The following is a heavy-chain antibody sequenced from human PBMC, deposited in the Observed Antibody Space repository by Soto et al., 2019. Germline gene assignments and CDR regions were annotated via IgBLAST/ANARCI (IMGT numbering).Heavy chain of an antibody. CDR2: INSGSTSV. V-gene: IGHV3-21*02. CDR3: ARGGGSLNY. D-gene: IGHD2-15*01. Sequence: DVQLVESGGGLVKPGGSLRLSCEVSGFSFSISAMNWVRQAPGKGLEWVSSINSGSTSVRYADSVKGRFTISRDNANNALSLHLNSLRVEDTAVYSCARGGGSLNYWGQGTLVTVSP. J-gene: IGHJ4*02. CDR1: GFSFSISA.